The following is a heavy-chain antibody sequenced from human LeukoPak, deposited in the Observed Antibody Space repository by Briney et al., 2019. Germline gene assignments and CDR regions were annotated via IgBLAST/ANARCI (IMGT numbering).Heavy chain of an antibody. CDR3: AKAPYSSGWYAYYFDY. CDR1: GFTFDDYA. CDR2: ISWNSGSI. V-gene: IGHV3-9*01. D-gene: IGHD6-19*01. J-gene: IGHJ4*02. Sequence: GGSLRLSCAASGFTFDDYAMPWVRQAPGKGLEWVSGISWNSGSIGYADSVKGRFTISRDNAKNSLYLQMNSLRAEDTALYYCAKAPYSSGWYAYYFDYWGQGTLVTVSS.